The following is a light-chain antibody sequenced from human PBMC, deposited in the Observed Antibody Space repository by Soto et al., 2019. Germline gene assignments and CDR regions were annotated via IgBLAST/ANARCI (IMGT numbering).Light chain of an antibody. CDR3: QHYGNSLLT. V-gene: IGKV3-20*01. CDR2: GSD. Sequence: EIVLTQSPGTLSLSPGERATLSCRASQTVDSRYLAWYQQKPGQAPGVLIYGSDIRAAGVPDRFSGSGSGTYFTLTISRLEPEDFAVYYCQHYGNSLLTFGGGTKVEIK. J-gene: IGKJ4*01. CDR1: QTVDSRY.